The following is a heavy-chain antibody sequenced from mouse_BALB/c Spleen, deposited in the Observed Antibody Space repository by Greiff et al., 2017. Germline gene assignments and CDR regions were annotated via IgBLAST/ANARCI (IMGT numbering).Heavy chain of an antibody. Sequence: EVKVVESGGGLVQPGESLKLSCESNEYEFPSHDMSWVRKTPEKRLELVAAINSDGGSTYYPDTMERRFIISRDNTKKTLYLQMSSLKSEDTAMYYCARGDDYDVWFAYWGQGTLVTVSA. CDR2: INSDGGST. CDR1: EYEFPSHD. J-gene: IGHJ3*01. V-gene: IGHV5-2*03. CDR3: ARGDDYDVWFAY. D-gene: IGHD2-4*01.